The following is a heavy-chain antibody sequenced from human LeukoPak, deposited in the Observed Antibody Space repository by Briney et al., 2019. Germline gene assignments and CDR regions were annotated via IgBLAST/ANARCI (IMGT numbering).Heavy chain of an antibody. J-gene: IGHJ4*02. CDR3: AKGGAITFAFGGALDF. Sequence: GGSLRLSCAASGFTFSSYDIHWVRQAPGKGLEWVAVISYDGSNKYFADSVKGRFTISRDNSKNTLSLQMNSLRAEDTAVYYCAKGGAITFAFGGALDFSGQGTLVTVSS. CDR2: ISYDGSNK. CDR1: GFTFSSYD. D-gene: IGHD3-16*01. V-gene: IGHV3-30*18.